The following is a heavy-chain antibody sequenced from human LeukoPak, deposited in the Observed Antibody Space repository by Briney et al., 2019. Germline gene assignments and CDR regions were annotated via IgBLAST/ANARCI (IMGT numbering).Heavy chain of an antibody. CDR1: GFTFSNYW. CDR3: ARGPSIAARYDAFDI. V-gene: IGHV3-74*01. D-gene: IGHD6-6*01. Sequence: GGSLRLSCAASGFTFSNYWMYWVRQTPGKGLVWVSRINSDGSSTSYADSVRGRFTISRDNAKNSLYLQVISLRAEDTAVYYCARGPSIAARYDAFDIWGQGTMVTVSS. CDR2: INSDGSST. J-gene: IGHJ3*02.